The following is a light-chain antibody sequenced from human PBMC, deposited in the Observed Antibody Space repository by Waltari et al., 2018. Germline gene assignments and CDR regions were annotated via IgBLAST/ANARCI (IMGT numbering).Light chain of an antibody. CDR3: QQYHTYPWT. CDR1: QNIGNR. V-gene: IGKV1-5*03. CDR2: EAS. J-gene: IGKJ1*01. Sequence: DIQMTQSPSTLSASVGDRVTVTCRASQNIGNRLAWYQHKPGKAPNLLSYEASSLEGGAPSRVSGSGSGTGFTLTISSLQPDDFATYYCQQYHTYPWTFGQGTTVEVK.